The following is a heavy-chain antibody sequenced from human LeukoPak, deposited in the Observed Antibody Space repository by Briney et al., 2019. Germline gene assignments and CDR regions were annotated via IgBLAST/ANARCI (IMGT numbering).Heavy chain of an antibody. Sequence: GGSLRLSCAGSGFTFSSYAMHWVRQAPGKGLEYVSAISSNGDSTYYADSVKGRFTISRDNSKNALFLQMGSLRAEDMAVYYCARTLYYYYYMDVWGKGTTVTVSS. V-gene: IGHV3-64*02. CDR1: GFTFSSYA. J-gene: IGHJ6*03. CDR3: ARTLYYYYYMDV. CDR2: ISSNGDST.